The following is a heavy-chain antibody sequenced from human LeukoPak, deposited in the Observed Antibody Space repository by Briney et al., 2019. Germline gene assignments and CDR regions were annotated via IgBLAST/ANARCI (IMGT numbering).Heavy chain of an antibody. CDR1: GFTFSSYA. CDR2: ISGSGGST. J-gene: IGHJ3*02. D-gene: IGHD3-10*01. V-gene: IGHV3-23*01. Sequence: PGGSLRLSCAASGFTFSSYAMSWVRHAPGKGLEWVSAISGSGGSTYYADSVKGRFTISRDNSKNTLYLQMNSLRAEDTAVYYCAKSESLWFGEYAFDIWGQGTMVTVSS. CDR3: AKSESLWFGEYAFDI.